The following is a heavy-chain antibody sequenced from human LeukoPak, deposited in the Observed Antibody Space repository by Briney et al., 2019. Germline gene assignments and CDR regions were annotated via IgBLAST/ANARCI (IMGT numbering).Heavy chain of an antibody. V-gene: IGHV3-30*18. CDR1: GFTFSSYG. CDR3: AKDASGYYSEYYFDY. Sequence: GGSLRLSCAAPGFTFSSYGMHWVRQAPGKGLEWVAVISYDGSNKYYAGSVKGRFTISRDSSKNTLYLQMNSLRAEDTAVYYCAKDASGYYSEYYFDYWGQGTLVTVSS. CDR2: ISYDGSNK. J-gene: IGHJ4*02. D-gene: IGHD3-22*01.